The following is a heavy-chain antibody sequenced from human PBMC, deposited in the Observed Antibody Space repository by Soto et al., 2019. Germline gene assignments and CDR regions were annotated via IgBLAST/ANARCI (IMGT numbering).Heavy chain of an antibody. CDR3: ARSPRSSPYFDY. D-gene: IGHD6-13*01. J-gene: IGHJ4*02. CDR2: IYPGDHET. CDR1: GYTFSNFW. V-gene: IGHV5-51*01. Sequence: PGASLKISCQSSGYTFSNFWIGWVRQLPGKGLERMGIIYPGDHETRYSPSFHGKVTISADRSINTAYLQWNSLEASDTAFYFCARSPRSSPYFDYWGQGALVTVSS.